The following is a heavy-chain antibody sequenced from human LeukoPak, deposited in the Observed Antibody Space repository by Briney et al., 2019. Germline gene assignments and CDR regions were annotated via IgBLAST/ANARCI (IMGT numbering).Heavy chain of an antibody. CDR3: ARGGYYYGSGSYYTDY. V-gene: IGHV4-34*01. D-gene: IGHD3-10*01. Sequence: SETLSLTCAGYGGSFCGYYWSWIRQPPGKGLEWIGEINHSGSTNYNPSLKSRVTRSVDTSKNQLYLKLSSVTAADTAVYYCARGGYYYGSGSYYTDYWGQGTLVTVSS. CDR2: INHSGST. CDR1: GGSFCGYY. J-gene: IGHJ4*02.